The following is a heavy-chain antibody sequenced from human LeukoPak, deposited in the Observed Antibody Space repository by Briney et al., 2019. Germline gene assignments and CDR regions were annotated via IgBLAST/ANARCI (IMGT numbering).Heavy chain of an antibody. CDR1: GFTFSSYG. CDR3: ARGAGSGYYFYMDV. J-gene: IGHJ6*03. CDR2: INWNGDST. D-gene: IGHD3-10*01. V-gene: IGHV3-20*04. Sequence: GGSLRLSCAASGFTFSSYGMNWVRQAPGKGLEWVSGINWNGDSTGYVDSVKGRFTISRDNAKNSLYLQMNSLRVEDTALYYCARGAGSGYYFYMDVWGKGTTVTVSS.